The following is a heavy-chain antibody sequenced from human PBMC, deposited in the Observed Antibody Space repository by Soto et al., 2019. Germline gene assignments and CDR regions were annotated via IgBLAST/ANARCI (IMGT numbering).Heavy chain of an antibody. Sequence: QVQLVQSGAEVKKPGASVKVSCKASGYTFTDDDINWFRQATGQGLEWMGWMNPNNGNTGYAQNFQGRVTMTRSTSISTAYMELSTLRSEDTAVYYCAKGPRNWGVDYWGQGTLVTVSS. CDR2: MNPNNGNT. CDR1: GYTFTDDD. D-gene: IGHD7-27*01. V-gene: IGHV1-8*01. J-gene: IGHJ4*02. CDR3: AKGPRNWGVDY.